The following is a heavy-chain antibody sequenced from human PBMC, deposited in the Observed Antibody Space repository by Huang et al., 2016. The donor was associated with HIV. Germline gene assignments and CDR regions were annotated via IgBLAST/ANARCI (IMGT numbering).Heavy chain of an antibody. D-gene: IGHD3-10*01. J-gene: IGHJ5*02. CDR2: INHLGSP. V-gene: IGHV4-34*02. CDR1: DGSLSGYY. Sequence: QVHLQQWGAGLLKSAETLSLTCAVYDGSLSGYYWSWLRQTPGKGLEWIGEINHLGSPNYNPSLKSRVSISMDGSKKQFSLKLRSISDADTAVYFCARDATKNPRGWFDPWGQGTLVTVSS. CDR3: ARDATKNPRGWFDP.